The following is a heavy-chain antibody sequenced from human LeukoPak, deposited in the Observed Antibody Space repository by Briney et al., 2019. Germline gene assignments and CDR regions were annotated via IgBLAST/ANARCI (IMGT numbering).Heavy chain of an antibody. J-gene: IGHJ2*01. CDR2: IYYSGST. Sequence: ASETLSLTRTVSGGSISSYYWSWIRQPPGKGLEWIGYIYYSGSTNYNPSLKSRVTISVDTSKNQFSLKLSSVTAADTAVYYCARGVRGRWYFDLWGRGTLVTVSS. V-gene: IGHV4-59*01. D-gene: IGHD3-10*01. CDR1: GGSISSYY. CDR3: ARGVRGRWYFDL.